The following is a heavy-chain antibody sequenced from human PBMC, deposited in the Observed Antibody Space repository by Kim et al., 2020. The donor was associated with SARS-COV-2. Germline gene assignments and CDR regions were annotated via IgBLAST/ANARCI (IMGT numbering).Heavy chain of an antibody. Sequence: GGSLRLSCAASEFIFSSYWMTWVRQPPGRGLEWVANINQDASEIYHVDSVEGRFTISRDNAKNSLFLQMNSLRVEDTAVYYCARARLGGVVAFDIWGQGTMVTVSS. D-gene: IGHD3-16*01. J-gene: IGHJ3*02. V-gene: IGHV3-7*01. CDR3: ARARLGGVVAFDI. CDR1: EFIFSSYW. CDR2: INQDASEI.